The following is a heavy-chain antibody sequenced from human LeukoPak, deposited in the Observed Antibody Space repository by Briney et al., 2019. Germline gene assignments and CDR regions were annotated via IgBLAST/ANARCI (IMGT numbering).Heavy chain of an antibody. CDR1: GYTFTSYY. V-gene: IGHV1-46*01. J-gene: IGHJ5*02. CDR3: TSSSGGSYEDWFDP. CDR2: IYPSGGST. D-gene: IGHD1-26*01. Sequence: ASVKVSCKASGYTFTSYYMHWVRQAPGQGLEWMGVIYPSGGSTSYAQKFQGRVTMTRDTSTSTVYMELSSLRSEDTAVYYCTSSSGGSYEDWFDPWGQGTLVTVSS.